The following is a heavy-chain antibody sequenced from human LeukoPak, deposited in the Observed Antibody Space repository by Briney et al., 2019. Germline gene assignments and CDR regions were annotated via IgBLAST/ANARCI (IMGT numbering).Heavy chain of an antibody. J-gene: IGHJ6*02. V-gene: IGHV4-30-2*01. D-gene: IGHD2-15*01. CDR1: GGSISSGGYS. CDR2: IYHSGST. CDR3: ARLLGYCSGGSCYPGPGYYYYGMDV. Sequence: SETLSLTCAVSGGSISSGGYSWSWIRQPPGKGLEWIGCIYHSGSTYYNPSLKSRVTISVDRSKNQFSLKLSSVTAADTAVYYCARLLGYCSGGSCYPGPGYYYYGMDVWGQGTTVTVSS.